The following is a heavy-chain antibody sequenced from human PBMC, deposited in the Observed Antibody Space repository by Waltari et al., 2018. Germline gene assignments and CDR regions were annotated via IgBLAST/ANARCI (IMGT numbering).Heavy chain of an antibody. D-gene: IGHD3-22*01. CDR2: ISYNARNI. CDR1: ECTFSFYA. V-gene: IGHV3-30*04. J-gene: IGHJ6*02. Sequence: QVELVESGGGVFQPGGSLRLSCRASECTFSFYAIHWVRQAPGKGLEWVAVISYNARNIYYVDSVKGRFTISRDNSKKTLYLQMNSLRAEDTAVYYCARDYCDRTNCHGMDVWGQGTTVTVSS. CDR3: ARDYCDRTNCHGMDV.